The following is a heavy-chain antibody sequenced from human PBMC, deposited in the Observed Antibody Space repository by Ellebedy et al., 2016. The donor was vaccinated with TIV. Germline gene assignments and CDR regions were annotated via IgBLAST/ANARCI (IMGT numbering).Heavy chain of an antibody. CDR2: INGDGSQT. CDR3: ARDRDYTPFDP. D-gene: IGHD2-2*02. Sequence: GGSLRLFXAASGFTFSSYSMHWVRQAPGKGLVWVSHINGDGSQTSYADSVQGRFTISRDNARNTLYLQMNSLRAEDTAMYYCARDRDYTPFDPWGQGTLVTVSS. V-gene: IGHV3-74*01. J-gene: IGHJ5*02. CDR1: GFTFSSYS.